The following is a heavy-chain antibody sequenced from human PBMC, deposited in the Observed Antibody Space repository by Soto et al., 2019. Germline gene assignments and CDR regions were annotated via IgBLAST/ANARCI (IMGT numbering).Heavy chain of an antibody. CDR1: GFIFSNNG. CDR2: MSYDGSDT. J-gene: IGHJ4*02. Sequence: PWWSLRLSCLGSGFIFSNNGMHWFRQTPGKGLEWVAFMSYDGSDTFYADSVKGRFTISRDNSKNTLFLHMSNLRAEDTAMYYCTIVRVADSALDHWGQGTLVTVSS. D-gene: IGHD3-10*02. CDR3: TIVRVADSALDH. V-gene: IGHV3-30*03.